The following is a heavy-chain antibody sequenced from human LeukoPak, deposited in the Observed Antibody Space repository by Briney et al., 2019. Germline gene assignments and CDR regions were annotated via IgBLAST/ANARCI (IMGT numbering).Heavy chain of an antibody. J-gene: IGHJ4*01. CDR2: ISYDGSNK. D-gene: IGHD6-19*01. Sequence: GRSLRLSCAASGFTFSSYGMHWVRQAPCKGLEWVAVISYDGSNKYYADSVKGRFTISRDNSKNTLYLQMNSLRAEDTAVYYCAKDHSGWYHLTFDYWGYGTLVTVSS. CDR3: AKDHSGWYHLTFDY. CDR1: GFTFSSYG. V-gene: IGHV3-30*18.